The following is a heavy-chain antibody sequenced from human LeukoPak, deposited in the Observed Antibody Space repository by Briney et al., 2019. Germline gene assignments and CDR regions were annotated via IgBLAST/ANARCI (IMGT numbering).Heavy chain of an antibody. J-gene: IGHJ4*02. D-gene: IGHD3-10*01. Sequence: GGSLRLSCAASGFTVSSNYMSWVRQAPGKGLEWDSVIYSGGSTYYADSVKGRFTISRDNSKNTLYLQMNSLRAEDTAVYYCARGTFGELRMYYFDYWGQGTLVTVSS. CDR2: IYSGGST. CDR3: ARGTFGELRMYYFDY. CDR1: GFTVSSNY. V-gene: IGHV3-66*01.